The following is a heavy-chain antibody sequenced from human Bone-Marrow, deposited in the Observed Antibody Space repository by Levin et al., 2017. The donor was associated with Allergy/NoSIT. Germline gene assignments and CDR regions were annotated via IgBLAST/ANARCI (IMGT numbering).Heavy chain of an antibody. CDR3: AGEPNSPYYYYYGLDV. J-gene: IGHJ6*02. D-gene: IGHD2/OR15-2a*01. CDR2: VYYTGSA. Sequence: LSQTLSLTCTVSGDSIRNANYYWAWIRQPPGKGLEWIGSVYYTGSAYYNPSLKTRLTMSVDTSKNQFSLRFNSVTAADTAIYYCAGEPNSPYYYYYGLDVWGQGTAVTVSS. CDR1: GDSIRNANYY. V-gene: IGHV4-39*07.